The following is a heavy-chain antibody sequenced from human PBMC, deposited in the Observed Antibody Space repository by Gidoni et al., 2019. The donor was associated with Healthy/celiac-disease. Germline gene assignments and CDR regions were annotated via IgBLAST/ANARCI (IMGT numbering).Heavy chain of an antibody. D-gene: IGHD2-15*01. V-gene: IGHV3-30-3*01. CDR2: RSYDGSNK. J-gene: IGHJ3*02. Sequence: QVQLVESGGGVVQPGRSLRLSCAASGFTFSSYAMHWVRQAPGKGLGWVAVRSYDGSNKYYADSVKGRFTISRDNSKNTLYLQMNSLRAEDTAVYYCARGSRVWAEGGAFDIWGQGTMVTVSS. CDR1: GFTFSSYA. CDR3: ARGSRVWAEGGAFDI.